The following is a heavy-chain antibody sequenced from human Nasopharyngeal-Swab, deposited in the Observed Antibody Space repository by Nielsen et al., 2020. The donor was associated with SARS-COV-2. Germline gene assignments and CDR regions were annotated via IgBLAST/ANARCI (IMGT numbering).Heavy chain of an antibody. CDR2: IGDKEHNYAT. CDR1: GFIFSASA. CDR3: TTDFYFDY. V-gene: IGHV3-73*01. J-gene: IGHJ4*02. Sequence: GESLKISCAASGFIFSASAIHWVRQASGKGLEWVGRIGDKEHNYATTYGASVQGRFTISRDASKNTAFLQMDGLKTEDTALYYCTTDFYFDYWGQGALVTVSS.